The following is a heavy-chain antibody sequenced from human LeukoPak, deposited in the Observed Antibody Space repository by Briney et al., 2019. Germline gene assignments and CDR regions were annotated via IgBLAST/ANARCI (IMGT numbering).Heavy chain of an antibody. J-gene: IGHJ4*02. Sequence: GGSLRLSCAASGFSFYTYSMDWVRQAPGKGLEWVSYISSSTTTTLYADSVKGRFTISRDNAKNSLYLQMDSLRAEDTAVYYCARGRHYYDSSVNRGADYWGQGTLVTVSS. CDR2: ISSSTTTT. CDR3: ARGRHYYDSSVNRGADY. CDR1: GFSFYTYS. D-gene: IGHD3-22*01. V-gene: IGHV3-48*01.